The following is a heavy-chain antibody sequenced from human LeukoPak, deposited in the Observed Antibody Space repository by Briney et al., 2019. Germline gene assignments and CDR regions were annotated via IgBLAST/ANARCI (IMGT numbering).Heavy chain of an antibody. CDR1: GGSISSSSYY. V-gene: IGHV4-39*01. Sequence: SETLSLTCTVSGGSISSSSYYWGWIRQPPGKGLEWIGSIYYSGSTYYNPSLKSRVSTSVDTSKNQFSLKLSSVTAADTAEYYCARLGGSIAAPFEYWGQGTLVTVSS. CDR3: ARLGGSIAAPFEY. D-gene: IGHD6-6*01. CDR2: IYYSGST. J-gene: IGHJ4*02.